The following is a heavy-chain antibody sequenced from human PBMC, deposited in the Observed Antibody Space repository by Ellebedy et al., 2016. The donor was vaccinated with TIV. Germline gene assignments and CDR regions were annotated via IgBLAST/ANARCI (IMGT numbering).Heavy chain of an antibody. V-gene: IGHV1-18*04. D-gene: IGHD1-26*01. Sequence: ASVKVSXXASGYTFTSYGITWVRKAPGQGLEWVGWISRDSVYTRYAQNLQDRVTMTTDTSTNTAYMELRSLRSDDTAVYYCARALVGAHMDVWGRGTTFTFSS. CDR2: ISRDSVYT. CDR1: GYTFTSYG. CDR3: ARALVGAHMDV. J-gene: IGHJ6*02.